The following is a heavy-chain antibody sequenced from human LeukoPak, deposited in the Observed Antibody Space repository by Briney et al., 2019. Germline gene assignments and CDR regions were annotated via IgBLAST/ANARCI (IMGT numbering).Heavy chain of an antibody. CDR2: IRYDGKKT. V-gene: IGHV3-30*02. D-gene: IGHD3-16*02. CDR1: TFTFSDYG. Sequence: GGSLRLSCVGSTFTFSDYGMHWVRQAPGKGPEWVAFIRYDGKKTYYADSAKGRFTISRDNSKNTLYLEMNSLRAEDTAVFYCAKDGVILAPGIYWYMDVWGRGTTVTVSS. J-gene: IGHJ6*03. CDR3: AKDGVILAPGIYWYMDV.